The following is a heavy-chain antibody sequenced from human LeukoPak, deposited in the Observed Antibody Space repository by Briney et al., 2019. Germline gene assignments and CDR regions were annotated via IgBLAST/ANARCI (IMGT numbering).Heavy chain of an antibody. V-gene: IGHV3-30*18. D-gene: IGHD3-9*01. Sequence: PGGSLRLSCAASGFTFSSYGMHWVRQAPGKGLEWVAVISYDGSNKYYADSVKGRFTISRDNSKNTLYLQMNSLRAEDTAVYYCAKDRTSWLRYFDWFSSPPDAFDIWGQGTMVTVSS. J-gene: IGHJ3*02. CDR2: ISYDGSNK. CDR1: GFTFSSYG. CDR3: AKDRTSWLRYFDWFSSPPDAFDI.